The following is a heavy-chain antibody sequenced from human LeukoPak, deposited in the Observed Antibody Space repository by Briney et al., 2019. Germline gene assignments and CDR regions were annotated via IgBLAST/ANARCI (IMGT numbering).Heavy chain of an antibody. CDR2: IYYSGST. Sequence: PSETLSLTCTVSGGSISSGDYYWSWIRQPPGKGLVWIGYIYYSGSTYYNPSLKSRVTISVDTSKNQFSLKLSSVTAADTAVYYCARADTRSTAYFDYWGQGTLVTVSS. CDR1: GGSISSGDYY. V-gene: IGHV4-30-4*01. J-gene: IGHJ4*02. CDR3: ARADTRSTAYFDY. D-gene: IGHD2-15*01.